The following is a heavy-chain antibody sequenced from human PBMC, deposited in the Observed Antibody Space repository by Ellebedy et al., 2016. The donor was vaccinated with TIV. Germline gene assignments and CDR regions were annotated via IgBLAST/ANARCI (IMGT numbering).Heavy chain of an antibody. CDR2: IKQDGGEK. CDR3: AREAISYATTGYYFDS. D-gene: IGHD3-22*01. CDR1: GLTFSEDW. Sequence: GESLKISCAASGLTFSEDWMSWVRQAPGKGLEWVANIKQDGGEKNFVDSVKGRFTISRDNAKNSLYLQMNSLRAEDTAVYYCAREAISYATTGYYFDSWGQGTLVAVSS. J-gene: IGHJ4*02. V-gene: IGHV3-7*01.